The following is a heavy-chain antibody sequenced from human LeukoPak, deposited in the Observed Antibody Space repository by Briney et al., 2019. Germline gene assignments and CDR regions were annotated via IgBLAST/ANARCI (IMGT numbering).Heavy chain of an antibody. Sequence: PSETLSLTCTVSGGSISSSSYYWGWIRQPPGKGLEWIGTISYSGSTYYNPSLKRRVTISADTSKNQFSLKLSSVTAADTAVFYCARQEGVSPFDYWGQGTLVTVSS. V-gene: IGHV4-39*01. CDR2: ISYSGST. J-gene: IGHJ4*02. CDR1: GGSISSSSYY. CDR3: ARQEGVSPFDY. D-gene: IGHD2-8*01.